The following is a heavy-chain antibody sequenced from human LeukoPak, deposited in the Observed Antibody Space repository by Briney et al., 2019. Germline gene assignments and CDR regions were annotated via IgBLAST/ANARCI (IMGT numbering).Heavy chain of an antibody. CDR3: ARGQYCSGGSCYFLVDY. V-gene: IGHV4-34*01. CDR1: VGSFIGYY. D-gene: IGHD2-15*01. Sequence: SETLSLTCAVYVGSFIGYYWSWIRQPPSKGLEGVGEINHRQSSNYNPSLKSRVTISVDTSKNQFSLKLSSVTAADTAVYYCARGQYCSGGSCYFLVDYWGQGTLVTVSS. CDR2: INHRQSS. J-gene: IGHJ4*02.